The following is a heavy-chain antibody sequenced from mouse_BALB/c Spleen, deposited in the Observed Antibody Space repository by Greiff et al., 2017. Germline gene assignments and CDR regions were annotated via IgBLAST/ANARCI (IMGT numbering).Heavy chain of an antibody. J-gene: IGHJ4*01. CDR3: AREGAIYYGNYEAMDY. Sequence: VKLVESGPGLVAPSQSLSITCTVSGFSLTGYGVNWVRQPPGKGLEWLGMIWGDGSTDYNSALKSRLSISKDNSKSQVFLKMNSLQTDDTARYYCAREGAIYYGNYEAMDYWGQGTSVTVSS. CDR2: IWGDGST. V-gene: IGHV2-6-7*01. CDR1: GFSLTGYG. D-gene: IGHD2-1*01.